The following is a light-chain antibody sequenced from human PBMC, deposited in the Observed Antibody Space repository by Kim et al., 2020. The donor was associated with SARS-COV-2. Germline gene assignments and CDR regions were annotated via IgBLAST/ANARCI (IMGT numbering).Light chain of an antibody. V-gene: IGLV3-1*01. CDR1: KLGDKY. Sequence: SYELTQPPSVSVSPGKTASITCSGDKLGDKYACWYQQKPGQSPVLVIYQDSKRPSGIPERFSGSNSGNTATLTISGTQAMDEADYYCQAWDSSFYVFGTGTKVTVL. J-gene: IGLJ1*01. CDR2: QDS. CDR3: QAWDSSFYV.